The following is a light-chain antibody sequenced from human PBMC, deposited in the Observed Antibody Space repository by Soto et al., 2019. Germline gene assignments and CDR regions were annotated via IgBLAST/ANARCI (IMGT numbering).Light chain of an antibody. CDR1: SSDVGAYNY. V-gene: IGLV2-14*01. CDR3: SSYTSSSFVV. CDR2: EVS. Sequence: QSALTQPASVSGSPGQSITISCIGTSSDVGAYNYVSWYQHHPGKAPKLMIYEVSNRPSGVSNRFSGSKSVNTASLTISGLQAEDEAQYYCSSYTSSSFVVFGGGTQLTVL. J-gene: IGLJ2*01.